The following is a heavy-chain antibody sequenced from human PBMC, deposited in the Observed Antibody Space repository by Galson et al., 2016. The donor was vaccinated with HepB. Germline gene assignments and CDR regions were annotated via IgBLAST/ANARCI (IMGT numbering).Heavy chain of an antibody. D-gene: IGHD3-22*01. Sequence: HWVRQAPGKGLEWVAVISYDGSEKYYADSVEGRFTISRDNSKNKLYLQMNSLRAEDTAVYYCVRDRATYDSSGYWFDYWGQGTLVTVSS. J-gene: IGHJ4*02. CDR2: ISYDGSEK. CDR3: VRDRATYDSSGYWFDY. V-gene: IGHV3-33*05.